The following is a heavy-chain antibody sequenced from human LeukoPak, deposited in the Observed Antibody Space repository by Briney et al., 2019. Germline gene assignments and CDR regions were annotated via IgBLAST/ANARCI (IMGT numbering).Heavy chain of an antibody. J-gene: IGHJ2*01. D-gene: IGHD3-9*01. V-gene: IGHV4-39*07. CDR1: GGSISSGGYY. Sequence: SQTLSLTCTVSGGSISSGGYYWSWIRQPPGKGLEWIGSIYYSGSTYYNPSLKSRVTISVDTSKNQFSLKLSSVTAADTAVYYCARARKYYDILTGYSSYWYFDLWGRGTLVTVSS. CDR2: IYYSGST. CDR3: ARARKYYDILTGYSSYWYFDL.